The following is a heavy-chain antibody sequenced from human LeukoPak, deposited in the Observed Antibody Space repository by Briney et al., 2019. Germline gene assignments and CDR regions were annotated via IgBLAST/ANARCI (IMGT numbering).Heavy chain of an antibody. CDR1: GFTFSRYA. CDR2: ISFDGSNK. J-gene: IGHJ3*02. V-gene: IGHV3-30-3*01. CDR3: ARDSGYNAFDI. Sequence: GRSLRLSCAASGFTFSRYAVHWVRQAPGKGLEWVAVISFDGSNKYYADSVKGRFTISRDNSKNTLYLQMNSLRAEDTAVYYCARDSGYNAFDIWGQGTMVTVSS. D-gene: IGHD5-12*01.